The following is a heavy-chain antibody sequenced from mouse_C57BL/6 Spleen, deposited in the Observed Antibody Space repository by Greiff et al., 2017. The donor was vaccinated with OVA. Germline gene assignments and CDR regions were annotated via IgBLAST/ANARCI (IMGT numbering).Heavy chain of an antibody. Sequence: QVQLQQPGAELVRPGTSVKLSCKASGYTFTSYWMHWVKQRPGQGLEWIGVIDPSDSYTNYNQKFKRKATLTVDTSSSTAYMQLSSLTSEDSAVYYCARRDFDYWGQGTTLTVSS. CDR1: GYTFTSYW. V-gene: IGHV1-59*01. CDR2: IDPSDSYT. CDR3: ARRDFDY. J-gene: IGHJ2*01.